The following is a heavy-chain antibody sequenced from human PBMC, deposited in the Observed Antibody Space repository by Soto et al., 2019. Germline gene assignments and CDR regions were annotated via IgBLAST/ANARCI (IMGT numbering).Heavy chain of an antibody. CDR3: ARGYCSGGSCYAFDY. CDR1: GGTFSSYT. J-gene: IGHJ4*02. V-gene: IGHV1-69*02. D-gene: IGHD2-15*01. CDR2: IIPILGIA. Sequence: QVQLVQSGAEVKKPGSSVKVSCKASGGTFSSYTISWVRQDPGQGLEWMGRIIPILGIANYAQKFQGRVTITADKSTSTAYMELSSLRSEDTAVYYCARGYCSGGSCYAFDYCGQGTLVT.